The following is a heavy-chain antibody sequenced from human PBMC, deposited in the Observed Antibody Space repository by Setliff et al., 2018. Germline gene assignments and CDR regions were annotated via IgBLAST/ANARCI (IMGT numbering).Heavy chain of an antibody. CDR1: GGSISSGGYY. D-gene: IGHD1-26*01. Sequence: SETLSLTCTVSGGSISSGGYYWGWIRQPPGKGLEWIGSIYYSGSTYYNPSLNSRVTMSVDTSKNQFSLKLTSVSAADTAVYYCARWGENSGRPDWRAFDIWGQGTMVTVSS. J-gene: IGHJ3*02. CDR3: ARWGENSGRPDWRAFDI. CDR2: IYYSGST. V-gene: IGHV4-39*07.